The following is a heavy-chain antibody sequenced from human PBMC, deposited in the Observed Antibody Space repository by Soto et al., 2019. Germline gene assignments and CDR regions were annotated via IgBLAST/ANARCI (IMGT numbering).Heavy chain of an antibody. CDR2: IYYSGST. Sequence: QLQLQESGPGLVKPSETLSLTCTVSGGSISSSSYYWGWIRQPPGKGLEWIGSIYYSGSTYYNPSLKSRVTISVDTSKNQSSLKLSSVTAADTAVYYCARQGEDIVVVPAATSFDYWGQGTLVTVSS. V-gene: IGHV4-39*01. D-gene: IGHD2-2*01. J-gene: IGHJ4*02. CDR1: GGSISSSSYY. CDR3: ARQGEDIVVVPAATSFDY.